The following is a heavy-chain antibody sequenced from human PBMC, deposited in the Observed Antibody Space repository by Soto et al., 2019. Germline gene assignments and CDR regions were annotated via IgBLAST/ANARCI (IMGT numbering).Heavy chain of an antibody. CDR2: ISYDGSNK. D-gene: IGHD3-3*01. Sequence: GGSLRLSCAASGFTFSSYAMHWVRQAPGKGLEWVAVISYDGSNKYYADSVKGRFSISRDTSQSTLYLQMNSLRADDTAMYYCARWSYLDYWGQGTRVTVSS. CDR3: ARWSYLDY. V-gene: IGHV3-30-3*01. CDR1: GFTFSSYA. J-gene: IGHJ4*02.